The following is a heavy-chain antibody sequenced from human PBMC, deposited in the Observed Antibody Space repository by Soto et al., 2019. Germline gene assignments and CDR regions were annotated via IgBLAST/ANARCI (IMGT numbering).Heavy chain of an antibody. CDR2: ISGSGGST. J-gene: IGHJ4*02. CDR3: AKAVVPAAGFDY. D-gene: IGHD2-2*01. CDR1: GFTFSIYA. V-gene: IGHV3-23*01. Sequence: GGSLRLSCAASGFTFSIYAMSLVRQAPGKGLEWVSAISGSGGSTYYADSVKGRFTISRDNSKNTLYLQMNSLRAEDTAVYYCAKAVVPAAGFDYWGQGTLVTVSS.